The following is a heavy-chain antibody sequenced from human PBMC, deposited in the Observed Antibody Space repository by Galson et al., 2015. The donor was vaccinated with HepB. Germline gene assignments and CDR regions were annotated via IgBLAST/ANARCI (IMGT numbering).Heavy chain of an antibody. CDR3: ARCIVAPKNRVSGMDV. V-gene: IGHV4-34*01. Sequence: ETLSLTCAVYGGSFSGYYWSWIRQPPGKGLEWIGEINHSGSTNYNPSLKSRVTISVDTSKNQFSLKLSSVTAADTAVYYCARCIVAPKNRVSGMDVWGQGTTVAVSS. CDR1: GGSFSGYY. D-gene: IGHD2-15*01. CDR2: INHSGST. J-gene: IGHJ6*02.